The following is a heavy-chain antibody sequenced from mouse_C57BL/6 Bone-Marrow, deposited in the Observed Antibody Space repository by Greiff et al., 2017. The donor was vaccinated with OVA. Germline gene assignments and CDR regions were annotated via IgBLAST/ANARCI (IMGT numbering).Heavy chain of an antibody. D-gene: IGHD1-1*01. CDR1: GYSITSGYD. CDR2: ISYSGST. J-gene: IGHJ2*01. V-gene: IGHV3-1*01. CDR3: ARELRVYYFDY. Sequence: EVKVVESGPGMVKPSQSLSLTCTVTGYSITSGYDWHWIRHFPGNQLEWMGYISYSGSTNYNPSLKSRISITHDTSKNHFFLKLNSVTTEDTATYYCARELRVYYFDYWGQGTTLTVSS.